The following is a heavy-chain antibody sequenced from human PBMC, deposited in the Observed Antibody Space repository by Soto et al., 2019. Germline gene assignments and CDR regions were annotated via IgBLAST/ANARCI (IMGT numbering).Heavy chain of an antibody. J-gene: IGHJ4*02. CDR2: IYYSGST. CDR3: ASYGSGSYLAY. CDR1: GGYISSYY. D-gene: IGHD3-10*01. Sequence: SETLSVTSTVAGGYISSYYWSWIRQPPGKGLEWIGYIYYSGSTNYNPSLKSRVTISVDTSKNQLSLTLSSVTAADTAVYYCASYGSGSYLAYWGQGTLVTVSS. V-gene: IGHV4-59*01.